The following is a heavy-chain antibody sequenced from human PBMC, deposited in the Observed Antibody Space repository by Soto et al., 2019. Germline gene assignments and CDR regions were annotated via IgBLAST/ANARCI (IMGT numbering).Heavy chain of an antibody. CDR1: GGSFSGYY. J-gene: IGHJ4*02. CDR3: ARGATERGYFDWLLHGYFDY. CDR2: INHSGST. Sequence: SETLSLTCAVYGGSFSGYYWSWIRQPPGKGLEWIGEINHSGSTNYNPSLKSRVTISVDTSKNQFSLKLSSVTAADTAVYYCARGATERGYFDWLLHGYFDYWGQGTLVTVSS. V-gene: IGHV4-34*01. D-gene: IGHD3-9*01.